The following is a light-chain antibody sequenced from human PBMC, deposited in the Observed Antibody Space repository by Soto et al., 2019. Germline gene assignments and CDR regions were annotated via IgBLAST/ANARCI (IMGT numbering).Light chain of an antibody. Sequence: EIVMTQSPATLSVSPGERATLSCRASQSVSSNLAWYQQKPGKAPRLLIYGASTWATGIPARFSGSGSGTEFTPTIISLQSEDFAVYYCQQYNKWSPWTFGQGTKVEIK. CDR3: QQYNKWSPWT. J-gene: IGKJ1*01. V-gene: IGKV3-15*01. CDR2: GAS. CDR1: QSVSSN.